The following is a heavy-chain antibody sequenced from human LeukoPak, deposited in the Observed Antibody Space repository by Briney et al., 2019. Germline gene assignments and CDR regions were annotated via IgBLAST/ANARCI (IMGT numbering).Heavy chain of an antibody. J-gene: IGHJ4*02. CDR2: NYPGYSDT. Sequence: GEALKISFKGSGYSFTSYWIGWVRQMPGKGLEWSGINYPGYSDTIYSPSFQGQVTISADKSIGTAYLQWSSLKASDTAMYYCARRPAGPQHPFDYWGQGTLVTVSS. V-gene: IGHV5-51*01. CDR3: ARRPAGPQHPFDY. CDR1: GYSFTSYW.